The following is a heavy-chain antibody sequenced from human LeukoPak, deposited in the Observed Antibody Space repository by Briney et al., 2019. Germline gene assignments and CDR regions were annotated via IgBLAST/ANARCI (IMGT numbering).Heavy chain of an antibody. CDR1: GGSISSGGYY. CDR2: IYYSGST. V-gene: IGHV4-31*03. J-gene: IGHJ4*02. Sequence: SQTLSLTCTVSGGSISSGGYYWSWIRQHPGKGLEWIGYIYYSGSTYYNPSLKSRVTISVDTSKNQLSLKLSSVTAADTAVYYCARDRGDYYYFDYWGQGTLVTVSS. D-gene: IGHD4-17*01. CDR3: ARDRGDYYYFDY.